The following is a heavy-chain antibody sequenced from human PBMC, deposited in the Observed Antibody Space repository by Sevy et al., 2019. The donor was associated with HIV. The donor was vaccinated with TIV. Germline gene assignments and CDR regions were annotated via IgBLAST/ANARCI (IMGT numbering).Heavy chain of an antibody. D-gene: IGHD6-13*01. CDR3: ASNPIAAAGYYYYYYGMDV. CDR2: INNGGST. Sequence: SETLSLTCAVYGGSFSGYYWSWIRQPPGKGLEWIGEINNGGSTNYNPSLKSRVTISVDTSKNQFSLKLGSVTAADTAVYYCASNPIAAAGYYYYYYGMDVWGQGTTVTVSS. J-gene: IGHJ6*02. CDR1: GGSFSGYY. V-gene: IGHV4-34*01.